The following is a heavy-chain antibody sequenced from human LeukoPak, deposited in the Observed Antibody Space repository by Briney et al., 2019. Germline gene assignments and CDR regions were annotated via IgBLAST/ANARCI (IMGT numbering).Heavy chain of an antibody. Sequence: GGSLRLSCAASGFSFSTYGMHWVRQAPGKGLEWVAVITYDGYYKYYANSVKGRFTISSDNSKNTLYLQMNSLRAEDTAVYYCARDANYYFDYWGQGTLVTVSS. J-gene: IGHJ4*02. V-gene: IGHV3-30*03. CDR3: ARDANYYFDY. CDR2: ITYDGYYK. CDR1: GFSFSTYG.